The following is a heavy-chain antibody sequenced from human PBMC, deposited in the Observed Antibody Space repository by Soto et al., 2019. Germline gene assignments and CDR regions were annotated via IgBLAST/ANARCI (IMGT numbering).Heavy chain of an antibody. CDR2: IYHSGST. V-gene: IGHV4-38-2*01. J-gene: IGHJ4*02. D-gene: IGHD6-19*01. Sequence: SETLSLTCAVSGYSISSGYYWGWIRQPPGKGLEWIGSIYHSGSTYYNPSLKSRVTISVDTSKNQFSLKLSSVTAADTAVYFCARSVAVPGAHIDYWGQGTQVTVS. CDR1: GYSISSGYY. CDR3: ARSVAVPGAHIDY.